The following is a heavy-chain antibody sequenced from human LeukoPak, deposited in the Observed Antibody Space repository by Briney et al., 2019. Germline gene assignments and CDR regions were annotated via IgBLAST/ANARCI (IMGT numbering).Heavy chain of an antibody. J-gene: IGHJ4*02. CDR2: INHSGST. D-gene: IGHD2-2*02. V-gene: IGHV4-34*01. CDR1: GGSFSGYY. CDR3: ARVAIPAAIPYYFDY. Sequence: SETLSLTCAVYGGSFSGYYWSWIRQPPGKGLEWIGEINHSGSTNYNPSLKSRVTISVDTSKNQFSLKLSSVTAADTAVYYCARVAIPAAIPYYFDYRGQGTLVTVSS.